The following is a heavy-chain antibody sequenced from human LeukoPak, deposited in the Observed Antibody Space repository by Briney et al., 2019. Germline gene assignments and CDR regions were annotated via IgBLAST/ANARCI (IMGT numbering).Heavy chain of an antibody. D-gene: IGHD6-19*01. CDR2: INPNSGGT. V-gene: IGHV1-2*02. J-gene: IGHJ4*02. CDR1: GYTFTGYY. CDR3: ARAIHEWLVLGCFDY. Sequence: ASVKVSCKASGYTFTGYYMHWVRQAPGQGLEWMGWINPNSGGTNYAQKFQGRVTMTRDTSISTAYMELSRLRSDDTAVYYCARAIHEWLVLGCFDYWGQGTLVTVSS.